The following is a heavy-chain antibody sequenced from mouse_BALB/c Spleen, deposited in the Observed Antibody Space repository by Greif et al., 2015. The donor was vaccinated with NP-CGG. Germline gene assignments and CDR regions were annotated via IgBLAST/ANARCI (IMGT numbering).Heavy chain of an antibody. J-gene: IGHJ1*01. V-gene: IGHV14-3*02. CDR1: GFNIKDTY. CDR2: IDPANGNT. CDR3: ARWDWYFDV. Sequence: VQLQQSGAELAKPGASAKLSCTASGFNIKDTYMHWVKQRPEQGLEWIGRIDPANGNTKYDPKFQGKATITADTSSNTAYLQLSSLTSEDTAVYYCARWDWYFDVWGAGTTVTVSS.